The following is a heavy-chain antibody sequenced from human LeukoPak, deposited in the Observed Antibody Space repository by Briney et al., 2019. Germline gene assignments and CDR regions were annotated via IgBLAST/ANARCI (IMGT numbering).Heavy chain of an antibody. CDR1: GFTFGDHA. V-gene: IGHV3-49*04. D-gene: IGHD2-2*01. Sequence: GGSLRLSCSVAGFTFGDHAVSWVRQAPGKWLEWIGIIRGKDYGGTTEYAASVKGRFTISRENSNSIDYLEMSSLKTEETAMYYCRSDCSSDGCLQYFEHWGQGTLVAVSS. CDR2: IRGKDYGGTT. CDR3: RSDCSSDGCLQYFEH. J-gene: IGHJ1*01.